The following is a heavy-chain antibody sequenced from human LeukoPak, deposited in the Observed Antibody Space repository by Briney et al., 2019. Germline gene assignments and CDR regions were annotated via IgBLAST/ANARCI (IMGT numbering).Heavy chain of an antibody. J-gene: IGHJ5*02. CDR3: ARDLLMYYSGSGEST. D-gene: IGHD3-10*01. CDR2: INPHSGGT. CDR1: GYTFTGYY. Sequence: ASVKVSCKASGYTFTGYYIHWVRQAPGQGPEWMGWINPHSGGTNYAQKFQGRVTMTRDTSISTAYMELSSLRSDDTAMYYCARDLLMYYSGSGESTWGQGTLVTVSS. V-gene: IGHV1-2*02.